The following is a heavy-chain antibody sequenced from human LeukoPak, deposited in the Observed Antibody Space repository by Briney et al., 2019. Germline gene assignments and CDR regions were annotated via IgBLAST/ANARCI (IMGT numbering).Heavy chain of an antibody. CDR3: ARWPSSSWYYMDV. CDR1: GFPFSSYS. Sequence: GGSLRLSCAASGFPFSSYSMKWVRQAPGKGLEWVSYISSSSSTIYYADSVKGRFTISRDNAKNTLYLQMNSLRAEDTAVYYCARWPSSSWYYMDVWGRGTTVTVSS. CDR2: ISSSSSTI. J-gene: IGHJ6*03. V-gene: IGHV3-48*01. D-gene: IGHD6-13*01.